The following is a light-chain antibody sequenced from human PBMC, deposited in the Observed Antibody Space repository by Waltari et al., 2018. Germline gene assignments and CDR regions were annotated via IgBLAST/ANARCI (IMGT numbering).Light chain of an antibody. CDR1: SDKIANNY. CDR3: QSYYAYDVI. V-gene: IGLV6-57*02. J-gene: IGLJ2*01. CDR2: VDT. Sequence: NFMLTQPPSVSEPAGKTVIISCHGSSDKIANNYVQWYRHRPGSAPGTLIYVDTQRASGVPDRFSGSIHSSSNSASLTISGLRPEDEAYYFCQSYYAYDVIFGGGTKLTVL.